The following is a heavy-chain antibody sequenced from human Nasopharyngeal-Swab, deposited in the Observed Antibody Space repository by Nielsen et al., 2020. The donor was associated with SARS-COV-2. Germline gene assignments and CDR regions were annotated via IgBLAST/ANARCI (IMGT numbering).Heavy chain of an antibody. D-gene: IGHD3-3*01. CDR3: AREILRFLEWLLPDAFDI. CDR1: GYTLTELS. V-gene: IGHV1-69*10. J-gene: IGHJ3*02. CDR2: IIPILGIA. Sequence: SVKVSCKVSGYTLTELSMHWVRQAPGQGLEWMGGIIPILGIANYAQKFQGRVTITADKSTSTAYMELSSLRSEDTAVYYCAREILRFLEWLLPDAFDIWGQGTMVTVSS.